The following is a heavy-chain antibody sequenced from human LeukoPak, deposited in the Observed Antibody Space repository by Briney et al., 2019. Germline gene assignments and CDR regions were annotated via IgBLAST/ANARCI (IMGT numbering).Heavy chain of an antibody. Sequence: SETLSLTCAVSGGSISSSNWWSWVRQSPGKGLEWIGEIYYSGSTNYNPSLKSRITISVDKSKNKFSLKMSSVTAADTAVYYCARDLASCAGDCYSDGFDYWGQGALVTVSS. D-gene: IGHD2-21*02. CDR3: ARDLASCAGDCYSDGFDY. V-gene: IGHV4-4*02. CDR1: GGSISSSNW. J-gene: IGHJ4*02. CDR2: IYYSGST.